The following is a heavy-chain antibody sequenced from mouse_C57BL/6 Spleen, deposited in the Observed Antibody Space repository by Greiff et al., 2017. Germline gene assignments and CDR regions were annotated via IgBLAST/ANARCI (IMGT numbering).Heavy chain of an antibody. CDR1: GYTFTSYW. V-gene: IGHV1-52*01. J-gene: IGHJ2*01. CDR3: ARSYGSSYND. D-gene: IGHD1-1*01. Sequence: QVQLQQPGAELVRPGSSVKLSCKASGYTFTSYWMHWVKQRPIQGLEWIGNIDPSDSETHYNQKFKDKATLTGDKSSSTAYMQLSSLTSEDSAVYFCARSYGSSYNDWGQGTTLTVSS. CDR2: IDPSDSET.